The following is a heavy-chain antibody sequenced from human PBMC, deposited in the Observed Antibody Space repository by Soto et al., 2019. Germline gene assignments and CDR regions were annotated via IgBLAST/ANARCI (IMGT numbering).Heavy chain of an antibody. CDR3: AKGPTVTTRSDYYYRMDV. CDR2: ISYDGSNK. Sequence: QVQLVESGGGVVQPGRSLRLSCAASGFTFSSYGMHWVRQAPGKGLEWVAVISYDGSNKYYPDSLRGRFTISRDNSKNTLYRQMNSLRAEDTAVYYCAKGPTVTTRSDYYYRMDVWGQGTTVSVSS. D-gene: IGHD4-17*01. J-gene: IGHJ6*02. CDR1: GFTFSSYG. V-gene: IGHV3-30*18.